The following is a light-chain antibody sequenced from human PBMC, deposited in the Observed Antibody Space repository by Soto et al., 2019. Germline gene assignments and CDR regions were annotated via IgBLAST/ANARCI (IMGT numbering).Light chain of an antibody. J-gene: IGKJ1*01. CDR3: HQRQSWPRT. CDR2: DAS. V-gene: IGKV3-11*01. CDR1: QSVSVY. Sequence: EIVLTQSAATLSLSPGERATLSCRASQSVSVYLAWYQQKPGQAPRLLIYDASNRATGIPARFSASGTGTDFTLTISDVQPEDFAVYYCHQRQSWPRTFGQGTKVDNK.